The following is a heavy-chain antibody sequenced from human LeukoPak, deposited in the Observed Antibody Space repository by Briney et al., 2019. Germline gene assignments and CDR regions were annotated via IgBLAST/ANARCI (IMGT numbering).Heavy chain of an antibody. Sequence: GGSLRLSCAASGFTFSSFGMHWVRQAPGEGLEWVGVIWSDGGNKYYADSVKGRFTISRDNSKNTLYLQMNSLRAEDTAVYYCARYSSGFLDSWGQGTLVTVSS. CDR1: GFTFSSFG. D-gene: IGHD6-19*01. CDR2: IWSDGGNK. V-gene: IGHV3-33*01. J-gene: IGHJ4*02. CDR3: ARYSSGFLDS.